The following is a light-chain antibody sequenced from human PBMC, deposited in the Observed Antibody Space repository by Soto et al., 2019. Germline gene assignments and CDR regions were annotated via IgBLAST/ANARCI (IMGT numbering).Light chain of an antibody. CDR3: TSYAGSTWV. CDR2: EVS. V-gene: IGLV2-8*01. CDR1: SSDVGIYNV. Sequence: QSVLTQPASASGSPGQSVTISGTGTSSDVGIYNVVSWYQQHPCKAPKLMIYEVSKRPSGVPGRFSGSKSANTASLTVSGLQAEDEADYYCTSYAGSTWVFGGGTKLTVL. J-gene: IGLJ3*02.